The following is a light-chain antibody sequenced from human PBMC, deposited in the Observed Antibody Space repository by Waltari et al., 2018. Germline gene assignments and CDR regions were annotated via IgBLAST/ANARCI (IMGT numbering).Light chain of an antibody. Sequence: QSALTQPRSVSGSPGQAVTLSCTGTSSDVGGYHYFSWYQQHPGKAPKLMIYDVSKRPSGVPDRFSGSKSGNTASLTISGLQAEDEADYYCCSYAGSFYVFGTGTKVTVL. CDR3: CSYAGSFYV. J-gene: IGLJ1*01. CDR1: SSDVGGYHY. CDR2: DVS. V-gene: IGLV2-11*01.